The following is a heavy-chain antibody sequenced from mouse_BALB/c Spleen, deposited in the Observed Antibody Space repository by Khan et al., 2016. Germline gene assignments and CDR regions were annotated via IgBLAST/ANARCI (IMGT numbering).Heavy chain of an antibody. V-gene: IGHV9-3-1*01. CDR3: ARYRYYYGSSRYSDV. J-gene: IGHJ1*01. Sequence: QIQLVQSGPELKKPGKTVKISCKASGYTFTNYGMNWVKQAPGKGLKWMGWINTYSGESTYADDFKGRFALSLETSANTAYLPINNLKNEDTATYFCARYRYYYGSSRYSDVWGAGTTDTVSS. CDR2: INTYSGES. D-gene: IGHD1-1*01. CDR1: GYTFTNYG.